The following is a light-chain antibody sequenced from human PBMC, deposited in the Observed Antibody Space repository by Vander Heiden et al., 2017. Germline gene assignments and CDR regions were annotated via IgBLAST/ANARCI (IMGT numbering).Light chain of an antibody. CDR2: AAS. Sequence: DIQMTQSPSSLSASVGDRVTITCRASQSISSYLNWYQQKPGKAPKRLIYAASSLQSGVPSRFSGSGSGTDFTLTISSLQPEDFATYYCQQSDSPLFTFGHGTKVDIK. CDR3: QQSDSPLFT. J-gene: IGKJ3*01. V-gene: IGKV1-39*01. CDR1: QSISSY.